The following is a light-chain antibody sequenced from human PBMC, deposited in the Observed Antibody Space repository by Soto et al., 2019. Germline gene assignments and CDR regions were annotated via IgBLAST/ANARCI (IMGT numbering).Light chain of an antibody. CDR1: QSVSSSY. CDR2: GAS. CDR3: QLYGSSSWT. J-gene: IGKJ1*01. V-gene: IGKV3-20*01. Sequence: EIVLAQSPGTLSLSPGERATLSCKASQSVSSSYLAWYQQNPGQAPRLLIYGASSRATGFPDRFSGSGSGTDFTLTISRLEPEDFAVYYCQLYGSSSWTFGQGTKVDIK.